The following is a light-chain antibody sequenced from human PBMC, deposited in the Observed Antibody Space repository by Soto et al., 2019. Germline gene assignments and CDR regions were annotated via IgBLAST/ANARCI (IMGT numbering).Light chain of an antibody. CDR1: QSVSSY. J-gene: IGKJ4*01. CDR2: DAS. CDR3: QQRSKWPLT. V-gene: IGKV3-11*01. Sequence: EIVLTQSPATLSLSPGERATLSCRASQSVSSYLAWYQQKPGQAPRLLIYDASNRATGIPARFSGSGSGTDFTLTISSLEPEAVAVYYCQQRSKWPLTFGGGTKVEIK.